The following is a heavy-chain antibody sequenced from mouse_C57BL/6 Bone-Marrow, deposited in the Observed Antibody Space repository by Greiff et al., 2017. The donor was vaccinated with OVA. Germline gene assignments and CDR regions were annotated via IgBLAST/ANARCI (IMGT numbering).Heavy chain of an antibody. D-gene: IGHD1-2*01. CDR2: IYPRSGNT. J-gene: IGHJ1*03. CDR1: GYTFTSYG. V-gene: IGHV1-81*01. CDR3: ASGVTAWYFDV. Sequence: VQVVESGAELARPGASVKLSCKASGYTFTSYGISWVKQRTGQGLEWIGEIYPRSGNTYYNEKFKGKATLTADKSSSTAYMELRSLTSEDSAVYFCASGVTAWYFDVWGTGTTVTVSS.